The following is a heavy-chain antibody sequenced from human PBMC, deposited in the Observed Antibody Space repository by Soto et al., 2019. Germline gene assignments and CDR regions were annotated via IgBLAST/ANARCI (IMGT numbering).Heavy chain of an antibody. J-gene: IGHJ2*01. V-gene: IGHV3-15*01. CDR2: IKSKTDGGTT. CDR3: NTDVANRDWYFDL. D-gene: IGHD7-27*01. Sequence: GGSLRLSCAASGFTFSNAWMSWVRQAPGKGLEWVGRIKSKTDGGTTDYAAPVKGRFTISRDDSKNTLYLQMNSLKTEDTAVYYCNTDVANRDWYFDLWGRGTLVTVSS. CDR1: GFTFSNAW.